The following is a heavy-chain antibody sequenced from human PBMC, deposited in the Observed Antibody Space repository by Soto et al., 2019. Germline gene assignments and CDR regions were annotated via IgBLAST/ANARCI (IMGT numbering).Heavy chain of an antibody. CDR1: GLSFDNYA. CDR2: ITGNGAVT. V-gene: IGHV3-23*01. J-gene: IGHJ3*01. Sequence: EVQFLESGGGVVRPGGSLRLSCVASGLSFDNYAMTWVRQSPGKGLEWLASITGNGAVTSYTDSVRGRFTISRDNSKNTLYLQMDSLRADDTALYYCGKDPNGDYFGTFDFWGQGTTVTVS. D-gene: IGHD4-17*01. CDR3: GKDPNGDYFGTFDF.